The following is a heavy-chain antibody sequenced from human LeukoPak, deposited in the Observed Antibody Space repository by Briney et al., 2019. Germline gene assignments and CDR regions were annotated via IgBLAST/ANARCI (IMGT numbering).Heavy chain of an antibody. CDR3: AKDIGWFGELLSPYFDY. Sequence: GGSLRLSCAASGFTFDDYAMHWVRQAPGKGLEWVSGISWNSGSIGYADSVKGRFTISRDNAKNSLYLQRNSLSAEDTALYYCAKDIGWFGELLSPYFDYWGQGTLGTVSS. J-gene: IGHJ4*02. CDR2: ISWNSGSI. V-gene: IGHV3-9*01. CDR1: GFTFDDYA. D-gene: IGHD3-10*01.